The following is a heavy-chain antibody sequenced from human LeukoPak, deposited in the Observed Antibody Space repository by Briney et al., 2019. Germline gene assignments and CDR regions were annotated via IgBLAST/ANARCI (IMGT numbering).Heavy chain of an antibody. V-gene: IGHV3-53*01. Sequence: GGSLRLSCAASGFTFSSNYMNWVRQAPGKGLEWVSVIYSGGSTFYADSVEGRFTISRDNSNNTLYLQMNGLRAEDTAMYYCAREYYDNSGGEDAFDVWGPGTMVTVSS. CDR2: IYSGGST. CDR1: GFTFSSNY. J-gene: IGHJ3*01. D-gene: IGHD3-22*01. CDR3: AREYYDNSGGEDAFDV.